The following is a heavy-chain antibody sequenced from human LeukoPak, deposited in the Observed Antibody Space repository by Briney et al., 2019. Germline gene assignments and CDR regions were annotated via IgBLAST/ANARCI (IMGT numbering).Heavy chain of an antibody. Sequence: GGSLRLSCAASGFTFSSYAMSWVRQAPGKGLEWVSAISGSGGSTYYADSVKGRFTISRDNAKNTLYLQMNSLRAEDTAVYYCVRGGIASAFDIWGQGTMVTVSS. V-gene: IGHV3-23*01. CDR3: VRGGIASAFDI. CDR2: ISGSGGST. CDR1: GFTFSSYA. D-gene: IGHD6-13*01. J-gene: IGHJ3*02.